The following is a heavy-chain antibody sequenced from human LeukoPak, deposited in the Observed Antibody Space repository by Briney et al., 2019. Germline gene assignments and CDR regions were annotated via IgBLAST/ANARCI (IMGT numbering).Heavy chain of an antibody. CDR3: ASDPARDYYDTSGYFRWVDY. D-gene: IGHD3-22*01. J-gene: IGHJ4*02. CDR1: GFTFSSYW. CDR2: INGDGRNI. V-gene: IGHV3-74*01. Sequence: GGSLRLSCVASGFTFSSYWMHWVRQDPRKGLVWVSRINGDGRNINYADSVRGRFTISRDNAKNSLYLQMNSLRAEDTAVYYCASDPARDYYDTSGYFRWVDYWGQGTLVTVSS.